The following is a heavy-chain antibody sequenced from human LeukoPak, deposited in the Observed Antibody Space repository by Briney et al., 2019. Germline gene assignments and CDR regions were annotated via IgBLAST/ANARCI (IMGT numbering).Heavy chain of an antibody. CDR3: ARGIDSASPPLGTFEI. CDR2: INPSGGST. J-gene: IGHJ3*02. CDR1: GYTFTSYY. Sequence: ASVKVSCKASGYTFTSYYMHWVRQAPGQGLEWMGIINPSGGSTSYAQKFQGRVTMTRDTSTTTVYMELSSLRSDDTAVYYCARGIDSASPPLGTFEIWGQGTMVTVSS. V-gene: IGHV1-46*01. D-gene: IGHD1-26*01.